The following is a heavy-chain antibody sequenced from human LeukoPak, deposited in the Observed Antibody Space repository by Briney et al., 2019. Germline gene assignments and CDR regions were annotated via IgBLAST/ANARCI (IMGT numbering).Heavy chain of an antibody. CDR1: GFIFSDYN. CDR2: ISGDGGRS. Sequence: GGSLRLSCAASGFIFSDYNMHWVRQVPGKGLEWVSIISGDGGRSSYADSVKGRVTISRDNSKNSLYLQMNSLRTEDTAFYYCAKDVSGSIDSWGQGTLVTVSS. V-gene: IGHV3-43*02. CDR3: AKDVSGSIDS. D-gene: IGHD5/OR15-5a*01. J-gene: IGHJ4*02.